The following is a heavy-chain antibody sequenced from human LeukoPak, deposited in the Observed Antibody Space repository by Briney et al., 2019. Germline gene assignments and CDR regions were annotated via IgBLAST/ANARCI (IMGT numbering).Heavy chain of an antibody. Sequence: GALRLSCAASGFTFSSNAMSWVRQAPGKGLEWVSAISGSGGSTYYADSVKGRFTISRDNSKNTLYLQMNSLRAEDTAVYYCAKDPEAYYYDSSGFPLGYWGQGTLVTVSS. D-gene: IGHD3-22*01. CDR2: ISGSGGST. J-gene: IGHJ4*02. CDR3: AKDPEAYYYDSSGFPLGY. CDR1: GFTFSSNA. V-gene: IGHV3-23*01.